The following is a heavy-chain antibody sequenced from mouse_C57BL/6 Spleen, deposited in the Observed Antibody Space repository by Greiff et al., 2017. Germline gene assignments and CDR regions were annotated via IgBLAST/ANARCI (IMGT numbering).Heavy chain of an antibody. CDR2: IEPEDGDT. V-gene: IGHV14-1*01. CDR3: TTACNYGNYYAMDN. CDR1: GFNIKDYY. Sequence: EVQLQQSGAELVRPGASVKLSCTASGFNIKDYYMHWVKQRPEQGLEWIGRIEPEDGDTEDAPKFQGKATMTADTSSNTAYLQHSSLTSEDTAVYYSTTACNYGNYYAMDNWGQVTSVTVSS. D-gene: IGHD2-1*01. J-gene: IGHJ4*01.